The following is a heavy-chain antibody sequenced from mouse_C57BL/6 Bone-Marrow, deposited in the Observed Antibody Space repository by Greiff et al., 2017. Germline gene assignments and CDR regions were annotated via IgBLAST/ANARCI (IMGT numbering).Heavy chain of an antibody. V-gene: IGHV1-14*01. CDR1: GYTFTSYV. CDR2: IYPYNDGT. D-gene: IGHD2-4*01. J-gene: IGHJ3*01. CDR3: AYDWRGFAY. Sequence: VQLQQSGPELVKPGASVKMSCKASGYTFTSYVMHWVKQKPGQGLEWIGYIYPYNDGTTYNEKFKGKATLTSDKSSSTAYMELSSLTSEDSAVYYCAYDWRGFAYWGQGTLVTVSA.